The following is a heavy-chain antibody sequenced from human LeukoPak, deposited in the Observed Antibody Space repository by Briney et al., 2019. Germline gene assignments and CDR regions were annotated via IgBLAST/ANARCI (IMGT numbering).Heavy chain of an antibody. CDR3: ARDSERFLEWLFGNYYFDY. D-gene: IGHD3-3*01. J-gene: IGHJ4*02. CDR1: GYTFTSYA. Sequence: ASVKVSCKASGYTFTSYAMNWVRQAPGQGLEWMGWINTNTGNPTYAQGFTGRFVFSLDTSVSTAYLQISSLKAEDTAVYYCARDSERFLEWLFGNYYFDYWGQGTLVTVSS. V-gene: IGHV7-4-1*02. CDR2: INTNTGNP.